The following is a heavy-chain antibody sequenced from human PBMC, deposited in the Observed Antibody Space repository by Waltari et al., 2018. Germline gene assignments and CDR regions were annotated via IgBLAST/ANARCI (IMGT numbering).Heavy chain of an antibody. J-gene: IGHJ6*03. V-gene: IGHV4-59*13. CDR3: ARGDGDLDYDYYYMDV. CDR2: ISHTGNT. CDR1: GGSMSNFY. D-gene: IGHD4-17*01. Sequence: VQLQESGPGLVKPSETLSLTCTVSGGSMSNFYWSWIRQPPGKGPEWIGYISHTGNTNYNPSLKGRVIISVYTSKKQFSLKVSSLTAADTAVYYCARGDGDLDYDYYYMDVWGKGTTVTVSS.